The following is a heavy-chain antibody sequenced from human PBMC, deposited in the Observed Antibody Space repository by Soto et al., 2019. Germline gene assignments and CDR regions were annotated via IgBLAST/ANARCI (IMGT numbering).Heavy chain of an antibody. CDR2: IKQDGSEK. V-gene: IGHV3-7*01. J-gene: IGHJ4*02. CDR3: ARDREDDYGAYGFDY. CDR1: GFTFSSYW. D-gene: IGHD4-17*01. Sequence: EVQLVESGGGLVQPGGSLRLSCAASGFTFSSYWMSWVRQAPGKGLECVANIKQDGSEKYYVDSVKGRFTISRDNAKNSLYLQMNSLRAEDTAVYYCARDREDDYGAYGFDYWGQGTLVTVSS.